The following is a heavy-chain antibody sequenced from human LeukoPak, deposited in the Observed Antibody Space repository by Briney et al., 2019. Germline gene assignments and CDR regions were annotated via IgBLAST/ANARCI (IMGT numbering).Heavy chain of an antibody. CDR3: AKRSNSWPNFDY. CDR2: ISYDGSNK. Sequence: GGSLRLSCAASGFTFSSYGMHWVRQAPGKGLEWVAVISYDGSNKYYAGSVKDRFTISRDNSKNTLYLQMNRLRAEDTAVYYCAKRSNSWPNFDYWGQGTLVTVSS. J-gene: IGHJ4*02. V-gene: IGHV3-30*18. D-gene: IGHD6-13*01. CDR1: GFTFSSYG.